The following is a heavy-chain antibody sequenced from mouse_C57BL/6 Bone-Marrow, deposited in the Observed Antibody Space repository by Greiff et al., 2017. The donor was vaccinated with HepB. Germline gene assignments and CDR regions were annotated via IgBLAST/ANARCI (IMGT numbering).Heavy chain of an antibody. J-gene: IGHJ4*01. CDR3: ARGGSSYAMDY. V-gene: IGHV1-69*01. Sequence: QVQLQQSGAELVMPGASVKLSCKASGYTFTSYWMHWVKQRPGQGLEWIGEIDPSDSYTNYNQKFKGKSTLTVDKSSSTAYMQLSSLTSEDSAVYYCARGGSSYAMDYWGQGTSVTVSS. CDR1: GYTFTSYW. D-gene: IGHD1-1*01. CDR2: IDPSDSYT.